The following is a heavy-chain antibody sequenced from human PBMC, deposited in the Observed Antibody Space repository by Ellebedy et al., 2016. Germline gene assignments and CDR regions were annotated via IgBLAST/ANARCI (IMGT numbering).Heavy chain of an antibody. Sequence: SLKISXAASGFTFDDYAMHWVRQAPGKGLEWVSGISWNSGSIGYADSVKGRFTISRDNAKNSLYLQMNSLRAEDTAVYYCARDGDRSGTFDYWGQGTLVTVSS. D-gene: IGHD3-10*01. J-gene: IGHJ4*02. CDR1: GFTFDDYA. V-gene: IGHV3-9*01. CDR2: ISWNSGSI. CDR3: ARDGDRSGTFDY.